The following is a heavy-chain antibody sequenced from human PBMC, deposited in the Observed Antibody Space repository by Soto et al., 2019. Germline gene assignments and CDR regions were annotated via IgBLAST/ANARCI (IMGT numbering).Heavy chain of an antibody. Sequence: PGGSLRLSCAASGFTFSSYAMSWVRQAPGKGLEWVSAISGSGGSTYYADSVKGRFTISRDNSKNTLYLQMNSLRAEDTAVYYCAKDWGYYDSNIEGYFDYWGQGTLVTVSS. V-gene: IGHV3-23*01. CDR2: ISGSGGST. J-gene: IGHJ4*02. CDR3: AKDWGYYDSNIEGYFDY. D-gene: IGHD3-22*01. CDR1: GFTFSSYA.